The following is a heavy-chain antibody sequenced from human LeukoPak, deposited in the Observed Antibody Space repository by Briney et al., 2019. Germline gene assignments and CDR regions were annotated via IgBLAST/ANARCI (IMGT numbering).Heavy chain of an antibody. D-gene: IGHD3-10*01. V-gene: IGHV4-34*01. CDR1: GGSFSDYY. CDR3: ARRVRGVNDAFDI. CDR2: INHSGST. J-gene: IGHJ3*02. Sequence: SETLSLTCAVYGGSFSDYYWSWIRQPPGKGLEWIGEINHSGSTNYNPSLKSRVTISVDTSNSQFSLKLRSVTAADTAVYYCARRVRGVNDAFDIWGQGTMVTVSS.